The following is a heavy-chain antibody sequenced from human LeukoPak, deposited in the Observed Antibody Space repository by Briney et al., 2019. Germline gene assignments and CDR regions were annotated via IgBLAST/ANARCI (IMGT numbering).Heavy chain of an antibody. J-gene: IGHJ4*02. V-gene: IGHV3-33*01. CDR2: MWYDGTNK. CDR1: GFTFSNYG. Sequence: GGSLRLSCAASGFTFSNYGIHWVRQAPGKGLEWVAVMWYDGTNKYYADAVKGRFTISRDNSKNTLYLQLNSLRAEDTAVYYCASATMVRGSHFDYWGQGTLATVSS. CDR3: ASATMVRGSHFDY. D-gene: IGHD3-10*01.